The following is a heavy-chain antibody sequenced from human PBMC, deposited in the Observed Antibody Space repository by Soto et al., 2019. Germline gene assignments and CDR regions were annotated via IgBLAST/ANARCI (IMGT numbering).Heavy chain of an antibody. J-gene: IGHJ6*02. V-gene: IGHV4-59*01. CDR2: IYYSGSP. Sequence: QGQLQESGPGLVKPSETLSLTCTVSGGSISSYYWSWIRQPPGKGLEWIGYIYYSGSPNNNPSLKSRVTISVDTSKNPFSLKLSSVTAADTAVYYCASSNIAAAGFYYYGMDVWGRGTTVTVSS. D-gene: IGHD6-13*01. CDR1: GGSISSYY. CDR3: ASSNIAAAGFYYYGMDV.